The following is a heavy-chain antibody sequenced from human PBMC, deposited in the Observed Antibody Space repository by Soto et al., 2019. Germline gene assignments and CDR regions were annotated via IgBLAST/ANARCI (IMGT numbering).Heavy chain of an antibody. Sequence: LCGGSISSGDYYWSWIRQPPGKGLEWIGYIYYSGSTYYNPSLKSRVTISVDTSKNQFSLKLSSVTAADTAVYYCARVVNRPVRFDLWGRGTLVTVSS. CDR1: GGSISSGDYY. J-gene: IGHJ2*01. CDR2: IYYSGST. V-gene: IGHV4-30-4*01. D-gene: IGHD2-15*01. CDR3: ARVVNRPVRFDL.